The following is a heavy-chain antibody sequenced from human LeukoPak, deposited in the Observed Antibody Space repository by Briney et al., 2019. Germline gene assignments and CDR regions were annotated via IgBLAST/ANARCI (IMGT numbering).Heavy chain of an antibody. CDR3: AARISGYVYYYMDV. D-gene: IGHD5-12*01. Sequence: GGSLRLSCAASGFIFSDYYMSWIRQAPGKGLEWVSYISSSGSTMYYTDSVKGRFTISRDNARDSLYLQMNSLRAEDTAVYYCAARISGYVYYYMDVWGKGTTVTVSS. CDR2: ISSSGSTM. J-gene: IGHJ6*03. CDR1: GFIFSDYY. V-gene: IGHV3-11*04.